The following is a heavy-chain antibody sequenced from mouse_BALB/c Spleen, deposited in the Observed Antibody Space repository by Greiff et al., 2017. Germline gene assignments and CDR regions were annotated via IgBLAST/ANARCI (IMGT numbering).Heavy chain of an antibody. J-gene: IGHJ4*01. D-gene: IGHD2-14*01. Sequence: EVQRVESGGGLVQPGGSLRLSCATSGFTFTDYYMSWVRQPPGKALEWLGFIRNKANGYTTEYSASVKGRFTISRDNSQSILYLQMNTLRAEDSATYYCARAAYYRSMDYWGQGTSVTVSS. CDR3: ARAAYYRSMDY. CDR1: GFTFTDYY. CDR2: IRNKANGYTT. V-gene: IGHV7-3*02.